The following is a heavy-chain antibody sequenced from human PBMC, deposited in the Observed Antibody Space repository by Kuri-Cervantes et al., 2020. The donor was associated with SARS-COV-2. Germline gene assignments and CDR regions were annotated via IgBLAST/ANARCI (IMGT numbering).Heavy chain of an antibody. V-gene: IGHV1-2*02. CDR1: ETTFPNYD. Sequence: ASVKVSCKAPETTFPNYDINWVRQATGQGLEWMGWINPNSGGTNYAQKFQGRVTMTRDTSISTAYMELSRLRFDGTAVYYCASYCSSTSCYTRGDYFDYWGQGTLVTVSS. J-gene: IGHJ4*02. CDR3: ASYCSSTSCYTRGDYFDY. D-gene: IGHD2-2*02. CDR2: INPNSGGT.